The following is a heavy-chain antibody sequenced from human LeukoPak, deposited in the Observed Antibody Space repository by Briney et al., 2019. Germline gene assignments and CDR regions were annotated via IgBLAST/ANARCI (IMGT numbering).Heavy chain of an antibody. V-gene: IGHV1-46*01. Sequence: ASVKVSCKASGYTFTSFHMHWVRQAPGQGLERMGMIIPSDGSTSSAQKFQGRVTMTRDTSTSTVYMELSSLRSEDTAVIYCARDSSGWTVDYWGQGTLVTVSA. D-gene: IGHD6-19*01. CDR3: ARDSSGWTVDY. CDR2: IIPSDGST. J-gene: IGHJ4*02. CDR1: GYTFTSFH.